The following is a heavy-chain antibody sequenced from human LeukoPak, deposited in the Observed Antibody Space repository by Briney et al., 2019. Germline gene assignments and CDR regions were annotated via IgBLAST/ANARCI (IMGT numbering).Heavy chain of an antibody. D-gene: IGHD6-25*01. CDR1: GDSISSSNYY. CDR3: ARGAAGETFDY. CDR2: IYYRGST. Sequence: PSETLSLTCTVSGDSISSSNYYWGWIRQPPGEGLAWIGSIYYRGSTYYNPSLKSRVIMSVDTSKNQFSLNLTSVTAADTAVYYCARGAAGETFDYWGQGTLVTVSS. V-gene: IGHV4-39*07. J-gene: IGHJ4*02.